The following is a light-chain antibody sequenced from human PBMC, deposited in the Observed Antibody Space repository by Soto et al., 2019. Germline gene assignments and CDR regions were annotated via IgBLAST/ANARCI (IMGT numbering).Light chain of an antibody. Sequence: DIQMTQSPSTLSASVGDRVTITCRASQSISSLLAWYQQKPGKAPMLLIYDASSLESGVPSRFSGSCSGTEFTLTISSLQPDDFATYCYQQYNSYLLTFGGGTKVEIK. V-gene: IGKV1-5*01. CDR1: QSISSL. CDR2: DAS. J-gene: IGKJ4*01. CDR3: QQYNSYLLT.